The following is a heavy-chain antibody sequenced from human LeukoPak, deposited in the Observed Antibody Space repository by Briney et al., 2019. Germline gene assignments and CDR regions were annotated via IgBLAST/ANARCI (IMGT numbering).Heavy chain of an antibody. CDR1: GYTFTSYG. CDR2: INAYNGNT. D-gene: IGHD5-12*01. V-gene: IGHV1-18*01. CDR3: ARGSGYDENDY. Sequence: ASVKLSCKASGYTFTSYGISWVRQAPGQGLEWMGCINAYNGNTNYAQKLQGRVTMTTDTSTSTAYMELMSLRSDDTAVYYCARGSGYDENDYWGQGTLVTVSS. J-gene: IGHJ4*02.